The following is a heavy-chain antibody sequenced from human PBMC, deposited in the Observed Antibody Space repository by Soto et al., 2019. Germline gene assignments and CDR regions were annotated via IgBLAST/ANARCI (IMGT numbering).Heavy chain of an antibody. Sequence: GGSLRLSCAASGFTFSSYGMHWVRQAPGKGLEWVAVISYDGSNKYYADSVKGRFTISRDNSKNTLYLQMNSLRAEDTAVYYCAKDRGIVLMVYAIPMDVWGKGTTVTVSS. V-gene: IGHV3-30*18. CDR2: ISYDGSNK. CDR3: AKDRGIVLMVYAIPMDV. J-gene: IGHJ6*04. CDR1: GFTFSSYG. D-gene: IGHD2-8*01.